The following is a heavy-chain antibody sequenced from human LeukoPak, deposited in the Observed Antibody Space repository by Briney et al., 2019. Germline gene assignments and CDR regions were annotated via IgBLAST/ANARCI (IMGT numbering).Heavy chain of an antibody. V-gene: IGHV1-18*01. CDR3: ARDGSCSGGSCAMDGWFDP. CDR2: IGGYHSAT. Sequence: ASVKVSCKTSGYTFTSYGVTWVRQAPGQGLEWMGWIGGYHSATNYAQKFQGRVTMTTDTSTSTAYMELRSMTSDDTAVYYCARDGSCSGGSCAMDGWFDPWGQGTLVTVSS. D-gene: IGHD2-15*01. CDR1: GYTFTSYG. J-gene: IGHJ5*02.